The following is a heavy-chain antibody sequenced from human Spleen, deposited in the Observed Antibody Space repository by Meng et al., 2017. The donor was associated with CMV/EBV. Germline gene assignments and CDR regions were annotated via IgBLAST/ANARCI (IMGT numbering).Heavy chain of an antibody. J-gene: IGHJ4*02. D-gene: IGHD2-2*01. CDR2: INPSGGST. CDR1: TCTSYS. CDR3: ARDSRVVPAAMVPYYFDY. V-gene: IGHV1-46*01. Sequence: TCTSYSLHLVRQAPGQGLEWMGIINPSGGSTSYAQKFQGRVTMTRDTSTSTVYMELSSLRSEDTAVYYCARDSRVVPAAMVPYYFDYWGQGTLVTVSS.